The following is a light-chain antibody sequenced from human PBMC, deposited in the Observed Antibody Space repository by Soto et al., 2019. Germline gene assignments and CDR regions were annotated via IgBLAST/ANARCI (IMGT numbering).Light chain of an antibody. V-gene: IGLV2-14*03. CDR2: DVI. CDR1: TTF. J-gene: IGLJ1*01. CDR3: NAFTTNDTFV. Sequence: ALTQPASVSGSPGQSITISCTGATTFVSWYQQHPGKAPKLIIYDVINRPSGISKRFSGSKSGNTASLTISGLQAEDESVYYCNAFTTNDTFVFGTGTKLTVL.